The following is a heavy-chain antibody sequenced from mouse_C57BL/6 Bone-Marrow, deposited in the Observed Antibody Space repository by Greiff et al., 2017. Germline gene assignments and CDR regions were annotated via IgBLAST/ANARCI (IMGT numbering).Heavy chain of an antibody. D-gene: IGHD1-1*01. CDR3: ARGNYYDGYAMDY. CDR1: GYTFTGYW. CDR2: ILPGSGST. V-gene: IGHV1-9*01. Sequence: VQLQQSGAELMKPGASVKLSCKATGYTFTGYWIEWVKQRPGHGLEWIGEILPGSGSTHYNAKFKGKATFTADTSSNTAYMQLSSLTTEDSAIYYCARGNYYDGYAMDYWCQGTSVTVSS. J-gene: IGHJ4*01.